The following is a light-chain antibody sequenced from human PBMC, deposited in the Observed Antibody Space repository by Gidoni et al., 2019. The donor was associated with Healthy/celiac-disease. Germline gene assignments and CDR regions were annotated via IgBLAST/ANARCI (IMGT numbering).Light chain of an antibody. Sequence: AIRMTQSPSSFAASTGDRVTITCRASQGISSYLAWYQQKPGKAPKLLIYAASTLQSGVPSRFSGSGSGTDFPLTISCLQSEDFATYYCQQYYSYPRTFGQGTKLEIK. CDR3: QQYYSYPRT. CDR1: QGISSY. V-gene: IGKV1-8*01. CDR2: AAS. J-gene: IGKJ2*02.